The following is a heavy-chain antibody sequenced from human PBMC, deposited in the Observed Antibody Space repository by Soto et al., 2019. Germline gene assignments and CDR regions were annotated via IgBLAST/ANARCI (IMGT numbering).Heavy chain of an antibody. D-gene: IGHD4-17*01. Sequence: SQTLSLTCAISGDIVSANTAAWNWIRQSPSRGLEWLGRTYYRSKWYSDYAVSVKSRITINPDTSKNQFSLHLNSVTPEDTAVYYCARAPRRSTVTADWFDPWGQGTPVTVSS. V-gene: IGHV6-1*01. CDR3: ARAPRRSTVTADWFDP. CDR1: GDIVSANTAA. CDR2: TYYRSKWYS. J-gene: IGHJ5*02.